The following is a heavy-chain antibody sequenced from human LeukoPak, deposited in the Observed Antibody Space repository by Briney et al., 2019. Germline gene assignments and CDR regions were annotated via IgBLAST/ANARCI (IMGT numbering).Heavy chain of an antibody. D-gene: IGHD5-12*01. CDR2: INAGNGNT. V-gene: IGHV1-3*01. CDR3: ARRSGYSGYDLDY. J-gene: IGHJ4*02. CDR1: GYTFTSYA. Sequence: ASVKVSCKASGYTFTSYAMHWVRQAPGQRLEWMGWINAGNGNTKYSQKFQGRVTITRDTSASTAYMELSSLRSEDTAVYYCARRSGYSGYDLDYWGQGTLVTVPS.